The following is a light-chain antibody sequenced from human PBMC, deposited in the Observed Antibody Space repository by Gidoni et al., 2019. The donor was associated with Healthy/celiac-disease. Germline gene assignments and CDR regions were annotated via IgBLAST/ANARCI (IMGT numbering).Light chain of an antibody. CDR1: QDISNY. Sequence: DIQMTQSPSSLSASVGDRVTITCQASQDISNYLKWYQQKPGKAPKLLIYDASNLETGVPSRFSGSGSGTEFTFTISSLQPEDIATYYCQQYDNLPPLFGGGTKVEIK. V-gene: IGKV1-33*01. J-gene: IGKJ4*01. CDR3: QQYDNLPPL. CDR2: DAS.